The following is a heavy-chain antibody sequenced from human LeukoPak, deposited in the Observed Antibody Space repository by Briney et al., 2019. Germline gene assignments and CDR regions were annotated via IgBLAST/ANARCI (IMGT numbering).Heavy chain of an antibody. CDR3: ARDVEVCRIGACYWTTFDC. D-gene: IGHD2-21*02. CDR2: ISGSGGST. Sequence: PGGSLRLSCAASGFTFSSYEMNWVRQAPGRGLEWVSTISGSGGSTYYADSVKGRFTISRDTASDTVNLQMNSLRAEDTAVYYCARDVEVCRIGACYWTTFDCWGQGTLVTVSS. CDR1: GFTFSSYE. J-gene: IGHJ4*02. V-gene: IGHV3-23*01.